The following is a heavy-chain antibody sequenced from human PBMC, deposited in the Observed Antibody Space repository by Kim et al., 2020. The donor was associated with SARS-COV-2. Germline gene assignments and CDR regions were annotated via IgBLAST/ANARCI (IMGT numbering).Heavy chain of an antibody. V-gene: IGHV3-23*01. D-gene: IGHD6-19*01. CDR2: ST. J-gene: IGHJ4*02. Sequence: STSSADSVKGRFTISRDNSKNTTYLQMNSLRAEDTAVYYCAKDLAGDGHWWGQGTLVTVYS. CDR3: AKDLAGDGHW.